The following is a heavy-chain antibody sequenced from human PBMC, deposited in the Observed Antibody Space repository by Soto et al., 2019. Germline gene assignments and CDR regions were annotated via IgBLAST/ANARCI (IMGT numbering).Heavy chain of an antibody. CDR3: ARDGDSSGYSLN. D-gene: IGHD3-22*01. CDR2: IIPIFGTA. J-gene: IGHJ1*01. V-gene: IGHV1-69*01. CDR1: GGTFSSYA. Sequence: QVQLVQSVAEVKKPGSSVNVSCKASGGTFSSYAISWVRQAPGQGLEWMGGIIPIFGTANYAQKFQGRVTITADESTSTAYMGLSSLRSEDPAVYYCARDGDSSGYSLNWGQGTLVTVSS.